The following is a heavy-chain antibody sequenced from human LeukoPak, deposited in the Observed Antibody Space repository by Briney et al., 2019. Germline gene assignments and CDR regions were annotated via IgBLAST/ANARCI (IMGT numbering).Heavy chain of an antibody. CDR3: AKSNGYGLVDI. CDR2: ICHSGST. D-gene: IGHD3-10*01. Sequence: SETLSLTCAVSGGSISSGNCWTWARPPPGKGLEWIGEICHSGSTNYNPSLKSRVTISVDTSRNQFSLKLNSVTAADTAVYYCAKSNGYGLVDIWGQGTMVTVSS. J-gene: IGHJ3*02. V-gene: IGHV4-4*02. CDR1: GGSISSGNC.